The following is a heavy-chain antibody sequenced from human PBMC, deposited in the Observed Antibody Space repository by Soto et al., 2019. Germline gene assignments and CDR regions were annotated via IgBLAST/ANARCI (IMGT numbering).Heavy chain of an antibody. J-gene: IGHJ4*02. Sequence: QPGGSLRLSCATSGFTFSSSAMNWVRQAPGKGLEWVSTVSDGGRFTYYADSVKGRFTISRDDSKKTLFLQMHSLRAEDTAVYYCEKSGPTNYFEYWGQGSRVTVSS. D-gene: IGHD2-8*01. CDR2: VSDGGRFT. V-gene: IGHV3-23*01. CDR1: GFTFSSSA. CDR3: EKSGPTNYFEY.